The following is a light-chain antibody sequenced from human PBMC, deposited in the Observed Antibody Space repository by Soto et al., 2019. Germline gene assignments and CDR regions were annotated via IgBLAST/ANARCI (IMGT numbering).Light chain of an antibody. CDR1: QSVDTY. V-gene: IGKV3-11*01. CDR2: DAS. CDR3: QNRNRWPLA. J-gene: IGKJ4*01. Sequence: IVLTQSPATLSLSPGERATLSCRASQSVDTYLAWYQHRPGQAPRLLIYDASNRATGISARFSGSGFGTDFTLTISSLEPEDFEVYSCQNRNRWPLALGGGTKADIK.